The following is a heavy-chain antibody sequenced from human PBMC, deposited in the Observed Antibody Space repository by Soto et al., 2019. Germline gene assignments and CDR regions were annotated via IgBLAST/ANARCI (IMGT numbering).Heavy chain of an antibody. D-gene: IGHD2-15*01. CDR2: ISRSSTGI. CDR1: GFTFSLYS. V-gene: IGHV3-48*02. CDR3: AMVVTWGLDV. Sequence: EVQLVESGGGLVQPGGSLRLSCAASGFTFSLYSMSWVRQAPGKGLEWVSYISRSSTGIHYADSVKGGFTISRDDATNSKHLQMNCVRDGDTAVYYCAMVVTWGLDVWGQGTTVSISS. J-gene: IGHJ6*02.